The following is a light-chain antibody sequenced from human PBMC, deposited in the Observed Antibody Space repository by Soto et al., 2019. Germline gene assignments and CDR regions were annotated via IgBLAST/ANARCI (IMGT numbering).Light chain of an antibody. V-gene: IGLV2-14*01. CDR2: EVS. CDR1: MRDVGAYNY. J-gene: IGLJ3*02. CDR3: SSYTSSSTRV. Sequence: QSALTQPASVSGSAGQSITISCSGTMRDVGAYNYVSWYQQHPGKAPKLMIYEVSNRPSGVSNRFSGSKSGNTASLTISGLQAEDEADYYCSSYTSSSTRVFGGGTKVTVL.